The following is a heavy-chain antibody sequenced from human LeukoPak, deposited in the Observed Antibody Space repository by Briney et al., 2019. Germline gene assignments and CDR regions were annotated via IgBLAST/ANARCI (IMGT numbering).Heavy chain of an antibody. CDR1: GFTFSNAW. D-gene: IGHD3-3*01. J-gene: IGHJ4*02. Sequence: GGSLRLSCAASGFTFSNAWMSWVRQAPGEGLEWVGRIKSKTDGGTTDYAAPVKGRFTISRDDSKNTLYLQMNSLKSEDTAVYYCTTDVTIFGVAIDYWGQGTLVTVSS. CDR2: IKSKTDGGTT. CDR3: TTDVTIFGVAIDY. V-gene: IGHV3-15*01.